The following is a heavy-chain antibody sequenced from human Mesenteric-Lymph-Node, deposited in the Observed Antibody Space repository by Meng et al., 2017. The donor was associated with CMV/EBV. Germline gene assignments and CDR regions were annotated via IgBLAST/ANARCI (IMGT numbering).Heavy chain of an antibody. J-gene: IGHJ4*02. Sequence: GGSLRLSCAASGFTFSTCSMNWVRQAPGKGLEWVASIASDGNYIYYADSVKGRFTVSRDNAKETVYLQMNRLRAEDTAMYYCARDLVIVPAVRYSGSWYYWGQGTLVTVSS. D-gene: IGHD6-13*01. CDR3: ARDLVIVPAVRYSGSWYY. CDR2: IASDGNYI. V-gene: IGHV3-21*01. CDR1: GFTFSTCS.